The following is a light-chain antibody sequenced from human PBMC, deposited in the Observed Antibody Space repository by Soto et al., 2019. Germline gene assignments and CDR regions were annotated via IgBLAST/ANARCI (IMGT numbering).Light chain of an antibody. V-gene: IGKV3-15*01. Sequence: EVVMPQSPATLSVSPGERATLSCMASQSVSRNLAWYQQKPGQAPRLLIYGASTRATGIPARFSGSGSGTEFTLTISSLQSEDFAVYYCQQYNNWQGTFGQGTKVDI. CDR2: GAS. CDR1: QSVSRN. J-gene: IGKJ1*01. CDR3: QQYNNWQGT.